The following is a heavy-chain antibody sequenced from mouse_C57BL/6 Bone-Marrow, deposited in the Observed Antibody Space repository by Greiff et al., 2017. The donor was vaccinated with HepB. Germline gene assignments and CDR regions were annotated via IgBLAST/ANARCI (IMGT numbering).Heavy chain of an antibody. Sequence: QVQLQQPGAELVRPGSSVKLSCKASGYTFTSYWMHWVKQRPIQGLEWIGNIDPSDSETHYNQKFKDKATLTVDKSSSTAYMHLSSLTSEDSAVYYCARSILYYAMDYWGQGTSVTVSS. CDR1: GYTFTSYW. J-gene: IGHJ4*01. CDR3: ARSILYYAMDY. CDR2: IDPSDSET. V-gene: IGHV1-52*01.